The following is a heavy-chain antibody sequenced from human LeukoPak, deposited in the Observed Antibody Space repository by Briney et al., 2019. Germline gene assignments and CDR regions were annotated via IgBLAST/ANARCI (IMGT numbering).Heavy chain of an antibody. V-gene: IGHV3-33*01. CDR1: GFTFSSYG. Sequence: GGSLRLSCAASGFTFSSYGMHWVRQAPGKGLEWVAVIWYDGSNKYYADSVKGRFTISRDNSKNTLYLQMNSLRAEDTAVYYCARDRATSRALDYWGQGTLVTASS. J-gene: IGHJ4*02. CDR3: ARDRATSRALDY. CDR2: IWYDGSNK.